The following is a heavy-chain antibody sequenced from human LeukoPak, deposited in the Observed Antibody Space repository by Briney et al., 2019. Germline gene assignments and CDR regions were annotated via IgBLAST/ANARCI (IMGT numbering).Heavy chain of an antibody. D-gene: IGHD5-18*01. J-gene: IGHJ6*03. CDR3: AKDSGYSYAEQDYYYYMDV. V-gene: IGHV3-23*01. Sequence: GGSLRLSCAASGFTFSSYATSWVRQAPGKGLEWVSAISGSGGSTYYADSVKGRFTISRDNSKNTLYLQMNSLRAEDTAVYYCAKDSGYSYAEQDYYYYMDVWGKGTTVTVSS. CDR2: ISGSGGST. CDR1: GFTFSSYA.